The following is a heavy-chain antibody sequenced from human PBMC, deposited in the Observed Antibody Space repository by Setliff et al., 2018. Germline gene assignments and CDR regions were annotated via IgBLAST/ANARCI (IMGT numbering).Heavy chain of an antibody. CDR1: GFSFSRHW. CDR3: VRDDADNYDAFDN. V-gene: IGHV3-7*01. Sequence: PGGSLRLSCVVSGFSFSRHWMSWVRQAPGKGLEWVADIKQDGSTKYYLDSVKGRFTISRDNAKRSLYLKMNGLRADDTGVYYCVRDDADNYDAFDNWGQGTLVTVSS. J-gene: IGHJ3*02. CDR2: IKQDGSTK. D-gene: IGHD3-22*01.